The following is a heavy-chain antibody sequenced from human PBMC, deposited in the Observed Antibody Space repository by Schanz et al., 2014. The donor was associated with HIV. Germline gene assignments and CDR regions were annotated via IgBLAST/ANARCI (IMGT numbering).Heavy chain of an antibody. CDR2: LSGSGDRT. CDR1: GFTFNNYA. CDR3: AKPEYDSRGNSQSHFDY. V-gene: IGHV3-23*01. D-gene: IGHD3-22*01. J-gene: IGHJ4*02. Sequence: EVQLLESGGGFVQPGGSLRLSCAASGFTFNNYAMTWVRQAPGKGLEWLSTLSGSGDRTYYADSVKGRFTISRDNSKNTLYLQMTTLRIDDTAVYYCAKPEYDSRGNSQSHFDYWGQGTLVTVSS.